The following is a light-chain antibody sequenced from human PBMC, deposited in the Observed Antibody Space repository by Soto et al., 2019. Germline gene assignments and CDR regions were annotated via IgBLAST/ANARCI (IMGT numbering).Light chain of an antibody. CDR3: QPYKNGPRT. Sequence: VVRHSAATLSVSPGEWSTLACMARQSIXDTLGWYQHKPGQTPRLLXANTSTMATGGPTRLSGSRSGAEFTLTINSLQSEDFAVYYCQPYKNGPRTFGGGTKVDIK. CDR2: NTS. J-gene: IGKJ4*02. V-gene: IGKV3-15*01. CDR1: QSIXDT.